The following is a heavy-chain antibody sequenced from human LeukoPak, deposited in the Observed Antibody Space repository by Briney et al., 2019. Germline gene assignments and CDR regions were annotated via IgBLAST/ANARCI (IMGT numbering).Heavy chain of an antibody. J-gene: IGHJ4*02. CDR3: AKASGYCSSTSCYTGFDY. D-gene: IGHD2-2*02. CDR1: GFTFDDYA. Sequence: GGSLRLSCAASGFTFDDYAMHWVRQAPGKGLEWVSGNSWNSGSIGYADSVKGRFTISRDNAKNSLYLQMNSLRAEDMALYYCAKASGYCSSTSCYTGFDYWGQGTLVTVSS. V-gene: IGHV3-9*03. CDR2: NSWNSGSI.